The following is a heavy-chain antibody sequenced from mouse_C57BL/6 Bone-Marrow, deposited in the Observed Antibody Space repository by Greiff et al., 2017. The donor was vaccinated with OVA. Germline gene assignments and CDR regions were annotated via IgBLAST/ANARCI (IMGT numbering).Heavy chain of an antibody. V-gene: IGHV1-53*01. J-gene: IGHJ4*01. D-gene: IGHD2-3*01. Sequence: QVQLQQPGTELVKPGASVKLSCKASGYTFTSYWMHWVKQRPGQGLEWIGNINPSNGGTNYNEKFKSKATLTVDKSSSTAYMQLSSLTSEDAAVYYCARGEGGLLYAMDYWGQGTSVTVSS. CDR3: ARGEGGLLYAMDY. CDR2: INPSNGGT. CDR1: GYTFTSYW.